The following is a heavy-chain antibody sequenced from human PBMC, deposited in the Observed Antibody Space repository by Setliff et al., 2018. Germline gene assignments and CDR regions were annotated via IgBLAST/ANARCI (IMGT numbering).Heavy chain of an antibody. D-gene: IGHD3-3*02. CDR3: ARHLWGRYMAESSDYFDY. CDR2: FFHTGNT. J-gene: IGHJ4*02. V-gene: IGHV4-38-2*01. Sequence: SETLSLTCAVSDYSITNNYYWGWIRQAPGKGLEWIGSFFHTGNTYYNPSLEGRVTISVDTSNNQFSLKLSSVTAADTAVYYCARHLWGRYMAESSDYFDYWGQGSLVTVSS. CDR1: DYSITNNYY.